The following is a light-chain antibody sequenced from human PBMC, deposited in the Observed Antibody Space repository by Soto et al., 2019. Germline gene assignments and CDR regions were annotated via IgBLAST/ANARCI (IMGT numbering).Light chain of an antibody. V-gene: IGKV1-5*01. CDR3: QQYNSYSCA. J-gene: IGKJ2*01. CDR1: QTINTW. Sequence: DIQMTQSPSSVSASVGDRVTITCRASQTINTWLAWYQQKPGKAPKLLIYDASSLEAGVPSRFNGSGSGTEFTLAISSLQPDDFATYYCQQYNSYSCAFGQGTKVDIK. CDR2: DAS.